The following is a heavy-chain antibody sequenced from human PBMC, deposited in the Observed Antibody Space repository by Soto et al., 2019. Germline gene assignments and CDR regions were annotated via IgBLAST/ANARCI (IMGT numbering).Heavy chain of an antibody. D-gene: IGHD3-3*01. CDR2: ISSSGSTI. J-gene: IGHJ4*02. CDR1: GFTFSDYY. CDR3: AREVTIFGFFDY. V-gene: IGHV3-11*01. Sequence: LRLSCEASGFTFSDYYMSWIRQAPGKGLEWVSYISSSGSTIYYADSVKGRFTISRDNAKNSLYLQMNSLRAEDTAVYYCAREVTIFGFFDYWGQGTLVTVSS.